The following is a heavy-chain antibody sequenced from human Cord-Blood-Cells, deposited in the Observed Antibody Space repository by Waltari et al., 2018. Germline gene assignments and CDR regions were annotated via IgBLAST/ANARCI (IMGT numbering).Heavy chain of an antibody. CDR2: INPNSGGT. CDR1: GHTLPGYY. J-gene: IGHJ4*02. CDR3: ARYRTGENYFDY. Sequence: QVQLVQSGAEVKNPGASEKVSLKASGHTLPGYYMLWVRQAPGQGLVWMGWINPNSGGTNYAQKFQGRVTMTRDTSISTAYMELSRLRSDDTAVYYCARYRTGENYFDYWGQGTLVTVSS. D-gene: IGHD7-27*01. V-gene: IGHV1-2*02.